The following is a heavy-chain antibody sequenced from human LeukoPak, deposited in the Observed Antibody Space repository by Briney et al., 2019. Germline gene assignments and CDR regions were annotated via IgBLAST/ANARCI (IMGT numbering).Heavy chain of an antibody. J-gene: IGHJ4*02. D-gene: IGHD5-18*01. CDR3: ARAGGTAMVNFDY. Sequence: GGSLRLSCAASGFTFSSYSMNWVRQAPGKGLEWVSSISSSSYIYYADSVKGRFTISRDNATNSLYLQMNSLRAEDTAVYYCARAGGTAMVNFDYWGQGTLVTVSS. CDR1: GFTFSSYS. CDR2: ISSSSYI. V-gene: IGHV3-21*01.